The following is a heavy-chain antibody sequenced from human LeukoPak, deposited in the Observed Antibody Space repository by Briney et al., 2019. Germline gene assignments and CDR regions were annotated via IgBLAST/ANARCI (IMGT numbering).Heavy chain of an antibody. CDR3: ARGVYYSSSWAHHSYYYYYYMDV. V-gene: IGHV4-59*12. CDR1: GGSISTYY. Sequence: SETLSLTCSVSGGSISTYYWSWIRQPPGKGLEWIGYIYFSGSTNYNPSLKSRVTMSVDTSKNQFSLKLSSVTAADTAVHYCARGVYYSSSWAHHSYYYYYYMDVWGKGTTVTVSS. CDR2: IYFSGST. D-gene: IGHD6-13*01. J-gene: IGHJ6*03.